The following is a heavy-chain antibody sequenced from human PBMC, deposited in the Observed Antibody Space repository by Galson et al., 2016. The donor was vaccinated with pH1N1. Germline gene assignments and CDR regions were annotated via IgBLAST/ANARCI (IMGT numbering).Heavy chain of an antibody. CDR3: ATEDYYSSLY. CDR2: ISQDGSRK. CDR1: GFIFSGYW. J-gene: IGHJ4*02. Sequence: SLRLSCAASGFIFSGYWMSRVRQAPGKGLEWVAKISQDGSRKYYVDSMKGRYTIPRDNAENSLSLQMNSLRVEDTALYYCATEDYYSSLYWGQGILVTVSS. V-gene: IGHV3-7*01. D-gene: IGHD1-26*01.